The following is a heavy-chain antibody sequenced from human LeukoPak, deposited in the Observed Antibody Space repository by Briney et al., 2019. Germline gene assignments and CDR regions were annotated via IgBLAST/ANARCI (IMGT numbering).Heavy chain of an antibody. CDR2: ISGSGGST. V-gene: IGHV3-23*01. CDR1: GFTFSTYA. CDR3: ATDTDKWLVDAFDI. Sequence: PGGSLRLSCAASGFTFSTYAMSWVRQAPGKGLEWVSVISGSGGSTYYADSMKGRFTISRDNSENRLYLQMNSLRAEDTAVYYCATDTDKWLVDAFDIWGQGTMVTVSS. J-gene: IGHJ3*02. D-gene: IGHD6-19*01.